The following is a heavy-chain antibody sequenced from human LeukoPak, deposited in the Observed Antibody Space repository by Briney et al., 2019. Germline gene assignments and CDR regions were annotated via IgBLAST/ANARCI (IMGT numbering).Heavy chain of an antibody. Sequence: SETLSLTCTVSGYSISSGYYWGWIRQPPGKGLGWIGCIYHSGSTNYNPSLKSRVTISVDTSKNQFSLKLSSVTAADTAVYYCARWEYYDYVWGSYRLDYWGQGTLVTVSS. CDR1: GYSISSGYY. D-gene: IGHD3-16*02. V-gene: IGHV4-38-2*02. CDR3: ARWEYYDYVWGSYRLDY. CDR2: IYHSGST. J-gene: IGHJ4*02.